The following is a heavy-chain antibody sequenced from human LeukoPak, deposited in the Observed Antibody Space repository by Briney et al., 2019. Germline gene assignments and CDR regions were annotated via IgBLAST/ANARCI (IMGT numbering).Heavy chain of an antibody. J-gene: IGHJ5*02. V-gene: IGHV1-69*05. CDR2: IIPIFGTA. CDR3: ARDLAPGLTVPAAMAVPQTFDP. Sequence: SVKVSCKASGGTFSSYAISWVRQAPGQGLEWMGRIIPIFGTANYAQKFQGRVTITTDESTSTAYMELSSLRSEDTAVSYCARDLAPGLTVPAAMAVPQTFDPGGQGTLVTVSS. CDR1: GGTFSSYA. D-gene: IGHD2-2*01.